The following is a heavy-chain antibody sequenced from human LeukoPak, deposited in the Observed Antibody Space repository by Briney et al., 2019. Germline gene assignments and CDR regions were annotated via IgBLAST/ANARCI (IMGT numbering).Heavy chain of an antibody. V-gene: IGHV3-7*01. J-gene: IGHJ4*02. D-gene: IGHD3-10*02. CDR3: VSWSGKYYVTSEIPANS. CDR2: ISEDGSNK. CDR1: GLTFRNYW. Sequence: PGGSLRLSWAAYGLTFRNYWMSWIRQAPGKGLEWAAHISEDGSNKYYVNSVKGRFTISRDNAKNSLYLQVNSLRVEDMAVYYCVSWSGKYYVTSEIPANSWGQGTLVTVSS.